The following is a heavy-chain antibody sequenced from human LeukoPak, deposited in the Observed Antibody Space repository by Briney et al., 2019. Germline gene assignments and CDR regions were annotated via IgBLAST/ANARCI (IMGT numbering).Heavy chain of an antibody. CDR1: GFTFSSYA. V-gene: IGHV3-30*04. D-gene: IGHD3-22*01. J-gene: IGHJ3*02. Sequence: GGSLRLSCAASGFTFSSYAMHWVRQAPGKGLEWVAVISYDGSNKYYADSVKGRFTISRDNSKNTLYLQMNSLRAEDTAVYYCAREGDYYDSSGYYPNAFDIWGQGTMVTVSS. CDR3: AREGDYYDSSGYYPNAFDI. CDR2: ISYDGSNK.